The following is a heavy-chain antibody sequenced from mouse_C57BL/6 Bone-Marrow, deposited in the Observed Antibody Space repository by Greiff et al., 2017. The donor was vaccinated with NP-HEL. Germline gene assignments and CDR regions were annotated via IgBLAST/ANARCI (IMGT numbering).Heavy chain of an antibody. Sequence: EVQVVESGGDLVKPGGSLKLSCAASGFTFSSYGMSWVRQTPDKRLEWVATISGGGGNTYYPDSVKGRFTISRDNAKNTLYLQMSSLRSEDTALYYCARRRWLLQYFDVWGTGTTVTVSS. J-gene: IGHJ1*03. D-gene: IGHD2-3*01. CDR1: GFTFSSYG. V-gene: IGHV5-6*01. CDR3: ARRRWLLQYFDV. CDR2: ISGGGGNT.